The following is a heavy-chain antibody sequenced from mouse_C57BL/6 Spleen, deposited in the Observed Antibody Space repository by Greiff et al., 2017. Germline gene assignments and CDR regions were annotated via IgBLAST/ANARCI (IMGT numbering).Heavy chain of an antibody. CDR1: GFTFSSYA. CDR3: TVNSNYDAWFAY. V-gene: IGHV5-9-1*02. J-gene: IGHJ3*01. CDR2: ISSGGDYI. D-gene: IGHD2-5*01. Sequence: EVMLVESGEGLVKPGGSLKLSCAASGFTFSSYAMSWVRQTPEKRLEWVAYISSGGDYIYYADTVKGRFTISRDNARNTLYLQMSSLKSEDTAMYYCTVNSNYDAWFAYWGQGTLVTVSA.